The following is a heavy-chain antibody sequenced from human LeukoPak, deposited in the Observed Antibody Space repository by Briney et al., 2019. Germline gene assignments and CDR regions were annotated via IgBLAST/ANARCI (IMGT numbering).Heavy chain of an antibody. CDR2: INHNGNVN. CDR1: VFTFSSYW. D-gene: IGHD3-16*01. J-gene: IGHJ6*02. CDR3: ARGGGLDV. Sequence: GGSLRLSCAASVFTFSSYWMNWARQAPGKGLEWVASINHNGNVNYYVDSVKGRFTISRDNAKNSLYLQMSNLRAEDTAVYFSARGGGLDVWGQGATVTVSS. V-gene: IGHV3-7*03.